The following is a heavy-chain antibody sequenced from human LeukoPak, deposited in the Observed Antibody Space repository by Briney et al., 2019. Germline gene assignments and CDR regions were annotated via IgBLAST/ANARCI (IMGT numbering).Heavy chain of an antibody. CDR3: AKGLRPNWFDP. Sequence: PGGSLRLSCAASGFTFSSYPMHWVRQAPGKGLEWVAVISYDGSNKYYADSVRGRFTISRDNSKNTLYLQMNSLRAEDTAVYYCAKGLRPNWFDPWGQGTLVTVSS. D-gene: IGHD3-16*01. CDR1: GFTFSSYP. V-gene: IGHV3-30-3*01. CDR2: ISYDGSNK. J-gene: IGHJ5*02.